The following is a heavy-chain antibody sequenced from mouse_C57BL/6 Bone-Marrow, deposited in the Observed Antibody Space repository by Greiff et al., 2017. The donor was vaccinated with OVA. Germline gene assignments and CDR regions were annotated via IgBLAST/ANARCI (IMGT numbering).Heavy chain of an antibody. D-gene: IGHD2-10*01. CDR2: ISSGGSYT. CDR1: GFTFSSYG. J-gene: IGHJ2*01. V-gene: IGHV5-6*01. CDR3: ATYPYYFDY. Sequence: EVQVVESGGDLVKPGGSLKLSCAASGFTFSSYGMSWVRQTPDKRLEWVATISSGGSYTYYPDSVKGRFTISRDNAKNTLYLQMSSLKSEDTAMYYCATYPYYFDYWGQGTTLTVSS.